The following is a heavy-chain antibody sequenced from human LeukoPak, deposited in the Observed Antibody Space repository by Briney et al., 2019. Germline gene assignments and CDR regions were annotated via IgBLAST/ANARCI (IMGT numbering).Heavy chain of an antibody. J-gene: IGHJ4*02. Sequence: SVKVSCXASGGTFSSYAISWVRQAPGQGLEWMGRIIPIFGTANYAQKFQGRVTITTDESTSTAYMELSSLRSEDTAVYYCAREVYSYGIVPQYYFDYWGQGTLVTVSS. CDR3: AREVYSYGIVPQYYFDY. CDR1: GGTFSSYA. V-gene: IGHV1-69*05. CDR2: IIPIFGTA. D-gene: IGHD5-18*01.